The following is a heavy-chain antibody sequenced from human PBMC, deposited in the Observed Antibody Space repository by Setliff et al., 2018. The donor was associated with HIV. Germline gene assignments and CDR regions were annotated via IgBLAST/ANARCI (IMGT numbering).Heavy chain of an antibody. CDR3: ARHYRELLGDAFDI. J-gene: IGHJ3*02. V-gene: IGHV4-61*09. D-gene: IGHD3-16*02. CDR1: GGSINSGSYY. CDR2: IYASRST. Sequence: SETLSLTCTVSGGSINSGSYYWSWIRQPAGKGLEWIGHIYASRSTNYNPSLKSRVTISVDTPNNQFSLELTSLTAADTAVYYCARHYRELLGDAFDIWGQGTLVTVSS.